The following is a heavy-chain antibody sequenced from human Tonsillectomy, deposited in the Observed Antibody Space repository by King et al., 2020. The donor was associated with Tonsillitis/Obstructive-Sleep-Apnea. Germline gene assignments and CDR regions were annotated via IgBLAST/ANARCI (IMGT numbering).Heavy chain of an antibody. CDR2: IYPGDSDT. J-gene: IGHJ6*02. Sequence: FQLVQSGAEVKKPGESLKISCKGSGYSFTSYWIGWVRQMPGKGLEWMGIIYPGDSDTRYSPSFQGQVTISADKSISTAYLQWSSLKASDTAMYYCATRSSRDYYYYGMDVWGQGTTVTVSS. CDR1: GYSFTSYW. V-gene: IGHV5-51*03. CDR3: ATRSSRDYYYYGMDV. D-gene: IGHD2/OR15-2a*01.